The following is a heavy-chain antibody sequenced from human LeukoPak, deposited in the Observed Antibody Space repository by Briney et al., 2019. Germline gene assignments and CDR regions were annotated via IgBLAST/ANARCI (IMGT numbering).Heavy chain of an antibody. V-gene: IGHV3-74*03. D-gene: IGHD3-16*01. Sequence: PGGSLRLSCAASGFTFSGYWMHWVRQAPGKGLVWVSRINTEGSSTAYADSMEGRFTISRNNAKSTLSPQMNSLRVEDTAVYYCARDGGGFMDVWGKGTTVTVSS. CDR3: ARDGGGFMDV. CDR2: INTEGSST. CDR1: GFTFSGYW. J-gene: IGHJ6*03.